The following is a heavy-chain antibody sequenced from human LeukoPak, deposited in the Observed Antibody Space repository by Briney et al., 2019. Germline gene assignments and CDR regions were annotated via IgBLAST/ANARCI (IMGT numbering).Heavy chain of an antibody. D-gene: IGHD6-13*01. CDR3: ARGPYSSSWYAHFDY. V-gene: IGHV3-21*01. Sequence: GGSLRLSCAASGFTFSSYSMNWVRQAPGKGLEWVSSISSSSSYIYYADSVKGRFTISRDNAKNSLYLQMNSLRAEDTAAYYCARGPYSSSWYAHFDYWGQGTLVTVSS. CDR2: ISSSSSYI. CDR1: GFTFSSYS. J-gene: IGHJ4*02.